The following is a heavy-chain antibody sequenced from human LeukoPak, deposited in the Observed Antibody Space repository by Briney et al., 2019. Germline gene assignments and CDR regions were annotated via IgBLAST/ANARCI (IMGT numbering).Heavy chain of an antibody. Sequence: SETLSLTXTVSGGSISSYYWSWIRQPAGKGLEWIGRIYTSGSTDYNPSLKSRVTMSVDTSKNQFSLKLSSVTAADTAVCYCARILRMPNYYDSSGYAFDIWGQGTMVTVSS. CDR2: IYTSGST. V-gene: IGHV4-4*07. CDR1: GGSISSYY. D-gene: IGHD3-22*01. J-gene: IGHJ3*02. CDR3: ARILRMPNYYDSSGYAFDI.